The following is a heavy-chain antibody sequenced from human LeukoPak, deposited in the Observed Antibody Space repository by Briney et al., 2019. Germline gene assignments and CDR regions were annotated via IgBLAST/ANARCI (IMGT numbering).Heavy chain of an antibody. J-gene: IGHJ4*02. D-gene: IGHD3-22*01. Sequence: GGSLRLSCAASGFTFSDYAMTWVRQAPGKGLEWVSTVSGGSVSKYYADSVKGRFTVSRDNSKNTLYLQMSSLRAEDTAVYYCAKDIEYYYDSSGYYWGYYFDYWGQGTLVTVSS. CDR3: AKDIEYYYDSSGYYWGYYFDY. V-gene: IGHV3-23*01. CDR2: VSGGSVSK. CDR1: GFTFSDYA.